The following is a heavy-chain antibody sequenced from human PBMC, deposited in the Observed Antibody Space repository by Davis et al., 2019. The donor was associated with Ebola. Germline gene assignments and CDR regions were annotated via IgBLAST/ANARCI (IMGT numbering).Heavy chain of an antibody. Sequence: ASVKVSCKASGYTFTSYGINWVRQATGQGLEWMGWMNPNSGNTGYAQKFQGRVTMTRNTSISTAYMELSSLRSEDTAVYYCARVRSGTVWFDPWGQGTLVTVSS. CDR3: ARVRSGTVWFDP. CDR1: GYTFTSYG. CDR2: MNPNSGNT. J-gene: IGHJ5*02. D-gene: IGHD3-10*01. V-gene: IGHV1-8*02.